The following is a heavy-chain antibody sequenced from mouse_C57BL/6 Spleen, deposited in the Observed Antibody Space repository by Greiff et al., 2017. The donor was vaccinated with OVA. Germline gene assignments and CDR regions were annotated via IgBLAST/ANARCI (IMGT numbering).Heavy chain of an antibody. CDR3: TRSNYYGSSPWYFDV. V-gene: IGHV5-9-1*02. CDR2: ISSGGDYI. Sequence: EVQLQESGEGLVKPGGSLKLSCAASGFTFSSYAMSWVRQTPEKRLEWVAYISSGGDYIYYADTVKGRFTISRDNARNTLYLQMSSLKSEDTAMYYCTRSNYYGSSPWYFDVWGTGTTVTVSS. J-gene: IGHJ1*03. CDR1: GFTFSSYA. D-gene: IGHD1-1*01.